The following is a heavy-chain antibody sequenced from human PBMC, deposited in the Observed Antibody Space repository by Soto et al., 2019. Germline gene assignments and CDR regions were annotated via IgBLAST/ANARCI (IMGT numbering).Heavy chain of an antibody. V-gene: IGHV4-39*01. CDR2: TYYRANT. D-gene: IGHD3-16*01. CDR3: ARHGAWASVDD. CDR1: GGPIHSSNFY. J-gene: IGHJ4*02. Sequence: QLQLQESGTGLVKPSETLSLTCSVSGGPIHSSNFYWAWVRQPPGEGLEWIGSTYYRANTYSTSSLKSRVNISVDTSKNRFSPALDSVTAADTAVYYCARHGAWASVDDWGQGTLVTVSS.